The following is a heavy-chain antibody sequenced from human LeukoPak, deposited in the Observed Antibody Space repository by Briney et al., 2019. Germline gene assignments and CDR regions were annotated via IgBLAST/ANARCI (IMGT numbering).Heavy chain of an antibody. D-gene: IGHD3-10*01. Sequence: GGSLRLSCAASGFTFSSYEMNWVRQAPGKGLEWVSYISSSGSTIYYADSVKGRFTISRDNAKNSLYLQMNSLRAEDTAVYYCARGDYYARALTDYWGQGTLVTVSS. CDR1: GFTFSSYE. V-gene: IGHV3-48*03. J-gene: IGHJ4*02. CDR2: ISSSGSTI. CDR3: ARGDYYARALTDY.